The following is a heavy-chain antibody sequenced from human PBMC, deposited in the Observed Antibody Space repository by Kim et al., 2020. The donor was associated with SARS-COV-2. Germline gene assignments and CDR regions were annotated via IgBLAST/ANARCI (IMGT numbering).Heavy chain of an antibody. V-gene: IGHV1-18*01. CDR2: INTKNGYT. D-gene: IGHD3-9*01. CDR3: ARSDDVLTGYVDY. CDR1: GYIFTSYG. Sequence: ASVKVSCKTSGYIFTSYGITWVRQAPGQGLEWMGWINTKNGYTNYAQNLQGRLTMTTDTSTGTVYMELRSLASDDTAVYFCARSDDVLTGYVDYWGQGT. J-gene: IGHJ4*02.